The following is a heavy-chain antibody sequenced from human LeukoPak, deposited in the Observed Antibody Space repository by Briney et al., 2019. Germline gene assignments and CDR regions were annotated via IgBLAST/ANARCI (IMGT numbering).Heavy chain of an antibody. D-gene: IGHD5-18*01. J-gene: IGHJ5*01. V-gene: IGHV3-66*01. Sequence: GGSLRLSCAASGIIVSSNYMSWVRQVPGKGLEWVSVVYSGGQTHYTDSVEGRFTISRDNSKNTLYLHMNNLRAKDTAVYYCARCDPRYSYGYIDSWGQGTLVTVSS. CDR2: VYSGGQT. CDR1: GIIVSSNY. CDR3: ARCDPRYSYGYIDS.